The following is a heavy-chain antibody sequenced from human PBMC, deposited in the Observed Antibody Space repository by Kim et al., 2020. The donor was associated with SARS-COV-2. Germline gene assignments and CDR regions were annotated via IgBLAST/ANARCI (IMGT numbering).Heavy chain of an antibody. J-gene: IGHJ3*02. CDR3: AKYGSGSYAFDI. CDR1: GGSISIYY. V-gene: IGHV4-59*01. D-gene: IGHD3-10*01. CDR2: IYYSGST. Sequence: SETLSLTCTVSGGSISIYYWSWIRQPPGKGLEWIGNIYYSGSTNYNPSLKSRVTISVDTSNNQFSLKLSSVTAADTAGYYCAKYGSGSYAFDIWGQGKRV.